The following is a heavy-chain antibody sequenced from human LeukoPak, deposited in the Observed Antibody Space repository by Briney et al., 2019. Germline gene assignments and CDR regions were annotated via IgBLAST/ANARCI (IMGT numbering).Heavy chain of an antibody. CDR1: GYTFTGYY. D-gene: IGHD3-3*01. CDR3: ARGPILRDFWSGYYPDYFDY. V-gene: IGHV1-2*02. J-gene: IGHJ4*02. Sequence: ASVKVSCKASGYTFTGYYMHWVRQAPGQGLKWMGWMNPNSGGTNYAQKFQGRVTMTRDTSISTAYMELSRLRSDDTAVYYCARGPILRDFWSGYYPDYFDYWGQGTLVTVSS. CDR2: MNPNSGGT.